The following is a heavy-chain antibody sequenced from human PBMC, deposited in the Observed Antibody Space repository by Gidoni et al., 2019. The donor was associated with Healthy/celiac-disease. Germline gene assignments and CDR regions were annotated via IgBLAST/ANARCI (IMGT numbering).Heavy chain of an antibody. J-gene: IGHJ6*04. CDR2: IYTSGST. CDR3: ARRMDV. CDR1: GGAISRGSYY. Sequence: QVQLQESGPGLVKPSQTLSLTCTVSGGAISRGSYYWSWIRQPAGKGLEWIGRIYTSGSTNYTPSLKSLVTMSVDTSKNQFSLKLSSVTAADTAVYYCARRMDVWGKGTTVTVSS. V-gene: IGHV4-61*02.